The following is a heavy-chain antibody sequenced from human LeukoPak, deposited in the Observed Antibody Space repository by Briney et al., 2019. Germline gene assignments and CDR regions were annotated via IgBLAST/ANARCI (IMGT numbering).Heavy chain of an antibody. CDR3: ATQTPPYGMDV. CDR2: ISYSGST. CDR1: GVSISDSY. J-gene: IGHJ6*02. V-gene: IGHV4-59*01. Sequence: KPSETLSLTCTVSGVSISDSYWTWIRQPPGTGLEWIGYISYSGSTNYNPSLNSRVTISVDTSKNQFSLKLSSVTAADTAVYYCATQTPPYGMDVWGQGTTVTVSS.